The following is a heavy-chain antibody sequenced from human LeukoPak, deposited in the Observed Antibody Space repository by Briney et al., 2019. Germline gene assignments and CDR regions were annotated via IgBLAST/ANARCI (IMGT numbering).Heavy chain of an antibody. CDR3: ARESVGGTVGYYYMDV. CDR2: MNPNSGNT. V-gene: IGHV1-8*01. CDR1: GYTFTSYD. J-gene: IGHJ6*03. Sequence: GASVKVSCKASGYTFTSYDINWVRQATGQGLEWMGWMNPNSGNTGYAQKFQGRVTMTRNTSISTAYMELSSLRSEDTAVYYCARESVGGTVGYYYMDVWGKGITVTVSS. D-gene: IGHD1-14*01.